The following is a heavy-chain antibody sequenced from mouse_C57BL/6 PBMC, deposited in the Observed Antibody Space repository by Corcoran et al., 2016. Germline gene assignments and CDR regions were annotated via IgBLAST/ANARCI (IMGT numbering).Heavy chain of an antibody. V-gene: IGHV8-12*01. CDR2: IYWDDDT. J-gene: IGHJ1*03. CDR3: ARRNYYVYFDV. CDR1: GFSLNTSSMG. Sequence: QVTLKESGPGILQSSQTLSLTCSFSGFSLNTSSMGVGWIRQPSGRGLEWLAHIYWDDDTRYNPSLKSRLTISKETSRNQVFLKITSVDTADTATYYCARRNYYVYFDVWGTGTTVTVSS. D-gene: IGHD1-1*01.